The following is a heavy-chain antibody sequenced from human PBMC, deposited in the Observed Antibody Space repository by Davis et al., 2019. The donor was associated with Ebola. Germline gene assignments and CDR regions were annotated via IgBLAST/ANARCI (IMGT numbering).Heavy chain of an antibody. Sequence: PGGSLRLSCAASGFTFGDYAMHWVRQGPGKGLEWVSGISWNSDNIAYADSVRGRFTISRDNAKNSLYLQMNSLRAEDMAFYYCARDLRPYNTVWEPFFDNWGQGTLVTVSS. V-gene: IGHV3-9*03. CDR1: GFTFGDYA. CDR2: ISWNSDNI. J-gene: IGHJ4*02. D-gene: IGHD1-14*01. CDR3: ARDLRPYNTVWEPFFDN.